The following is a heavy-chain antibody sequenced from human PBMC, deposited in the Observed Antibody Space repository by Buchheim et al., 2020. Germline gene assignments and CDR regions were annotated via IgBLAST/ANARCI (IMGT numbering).Heavy chain of an antibody. CDR3: ARVQLLADDIFDI. D-gene: IGHD2-2*01. CDR2: ISSDGSSI. Sequence: EVQLVESGGGLVQPGGSLRLSCAASQFTFNTYWMHWVRQVPGKGLVWVSRISSDGSSISYADYVKGRFTISRDNAKNTLYLQMDGLRAEDTAIYYCARVQLLADDIFDIWGQGT. J-gene: IGHJ3*02. V-gene: IGHV3-74*01. CDR1: QFTFNTYW.